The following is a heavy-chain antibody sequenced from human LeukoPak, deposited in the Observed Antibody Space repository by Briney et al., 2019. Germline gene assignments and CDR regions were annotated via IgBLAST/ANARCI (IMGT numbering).Heavy chain of an antibody. D-gene: IGHD6-19*01. Sequence: SETLSLTCTVSGGSISSYYWSWIRQPPGKGLEWIGYIYYSGSTNYNPSLKSRVTISVDTSKNQFSLKLSSVTAADTAVYYCARAIAVAASLDYWGQGTLVTVSS. J-gene: IGHJ4*02. V-gene: IGHV4-59*12. CDR3: ARAIAVAASLDY. CDR1: GGSISSYY. CDR2: IYYSGST.